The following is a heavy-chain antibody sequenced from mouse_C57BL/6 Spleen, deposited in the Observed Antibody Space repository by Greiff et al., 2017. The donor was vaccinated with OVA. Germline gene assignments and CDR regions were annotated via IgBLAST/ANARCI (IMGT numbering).Heavy chain of an antibody. J-gene: IGHJ1*03. CDR3: ARKEGYFDV. CDR1: GFSLTSYA. CDR2: IWPGGGK. Sequence: QVQLKESGPGLVAPSQSLSITCTVSGFSLTSYAISWVRQPPGKGLEWLGVIWPGGGKNYNSAIKSRLSIRKDNSKSQVFLKMNSLPTDDTARYYCARKEGYFDVWGTGTTVTVSS. V-gene: IGHV2-9-1*01.